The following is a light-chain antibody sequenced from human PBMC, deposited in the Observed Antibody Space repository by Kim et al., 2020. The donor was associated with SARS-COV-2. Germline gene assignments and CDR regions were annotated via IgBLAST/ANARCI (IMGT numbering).Light chain of an antibody. Sequence: EVVLTQSPGTLSLSPGERATLSCRASQSVNNNYLAWYQQKPGQAPRLLIYGVSKRATGIPDRFSGSGSGTDFTLTISRLEPEDFVVYYCQYYGKLLYNFGQGTKLEI. V-gene: IGKV3-20*01. CDR1: QSVNNNY. J-gene: IGKJ2*01. CDR3: QYYGKLLYN. CDR2: GVS.